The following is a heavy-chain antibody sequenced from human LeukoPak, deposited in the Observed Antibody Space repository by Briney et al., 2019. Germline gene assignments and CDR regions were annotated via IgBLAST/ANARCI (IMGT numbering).Heavy chain of an antibody. Sequence: SQTLSLTCTVSGGSISSGSYYWSWIRQPAGKGLEWIGRIYTSGSTNYNPSLKSRVTISVDTSKNQFSLKLSSVTAADTAVYYCAREGPEARGGNDYWGQGTLVTVSS. D-gene: IGHD6-6*01. J-gene: IGHJ4*02. CDR3: AREGPEARGGNDY. CDR2: IYTSGST. V-gene: IGHV4-61*02. CDR1: GGSISSGSYY.